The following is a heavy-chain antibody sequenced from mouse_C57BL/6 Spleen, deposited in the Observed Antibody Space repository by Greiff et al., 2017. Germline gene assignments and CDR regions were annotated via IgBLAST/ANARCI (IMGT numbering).Heavy chain of an antibody. Sequence: QVQLQQSGPELVKPGASVKISCKASGYAFSSSWMNWVKQRPGKGLEWIGRIYPGDGDTNYNGKFKGKATLTADKSSSTADMQLSSLKSEDAAVYLCARTGTRAMDYWGQGTSVTVSS. CDR2: IYPGDGDT. CDR3: ARTGTRAMDY. J-gene: IGHJ4*01. D-gene: IGHD4-1*01. CDR1: GYAFSSSW. V-gene: IGHV1-82*01.